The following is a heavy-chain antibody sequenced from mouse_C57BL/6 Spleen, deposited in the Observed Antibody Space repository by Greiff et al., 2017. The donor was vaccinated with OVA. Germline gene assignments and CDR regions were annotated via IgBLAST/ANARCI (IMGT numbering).Heavy chain of an antibody. J-gene: IGHJ4*01. CDR2: ISSGSSTI. CDR3: ARGGYGSSYRGSSAMDY. D-gene: IGHD1-1*01. V-gene: IGHV5-17*01. CDR1: GFTFSDYG. Sequence: EVQLQESGGGLVKPGGSLKLSCAASGFTFSDYGMHWVRQAPEKGLEWVAYISSGSSTIYYADTVKGRFTISRDNAKNTLFLQMTSLRSEDTAMYYCARGGYGSSYRGSSAMDYWGQGTSVTVSS.